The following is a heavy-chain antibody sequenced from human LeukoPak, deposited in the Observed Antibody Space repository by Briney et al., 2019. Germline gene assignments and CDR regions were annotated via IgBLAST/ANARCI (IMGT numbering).Heavy chain of an antibody. J-gene: IGHJ3*02. Sequence: GGSLRLSCAASGFAFSSYAMNWVRQAPGKGLEWVSSISSSSSYIYYADSEKGRFTISRDNAKNSLYLQMNSLRAEDTAVYYCARDEVIYGDYVWAFDIWGQGTMVTVSS. CDR1: GFAFSSYA. CDR3: ARDEVIYGDYVWAFDI. D-gene: IGHD4-17*01. V-gene: IGHV3-21*01. CDR2: ISSSSSYI.